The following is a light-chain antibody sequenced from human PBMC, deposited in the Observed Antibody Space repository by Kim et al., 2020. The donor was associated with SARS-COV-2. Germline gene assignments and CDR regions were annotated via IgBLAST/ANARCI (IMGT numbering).Light chain of an antibody. CDR1: SSDVGRYNS. CDR2: DVT. V-gene: IGLV2-11*01. Sequence: QSALTQPRSVSGSPGQSVTISCTGTSSDVGRYNSVSWYQQHPGKAPKLMISDVTDRPSGVRDRFSGFKSGNTASLTISGLQAEDEADYYCCSYAGRYTWIFGGGTQLTVL. CDR3: CSYAGRYTWI. J-gene: IGLJ2*01.